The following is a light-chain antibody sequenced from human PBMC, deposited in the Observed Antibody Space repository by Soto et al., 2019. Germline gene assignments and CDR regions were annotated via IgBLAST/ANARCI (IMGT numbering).Light chain of an antibody. V-gene: IGLV1-40*01. CDR3: QTYDSNLSEV. Sequence: QSVLTQPPSVPGAPGQTVTISCTGSGSNIGAGYGVQWYQQLPGTAPRLLIYGSDDRPSGVPDRFSASASGNSASLAITGLQTEDESVYYCQTYDSNLSEVFGPGTKATVL. J-gene: IGLJ1*01. CDR1: GSNIGAGYG. CDR2: GSD.